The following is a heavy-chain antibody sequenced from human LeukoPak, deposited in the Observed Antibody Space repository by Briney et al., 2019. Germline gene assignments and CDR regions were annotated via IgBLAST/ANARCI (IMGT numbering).Heavy chain of an antibody. CDR2: IWPGDSNT. Sequence: RGESLKISCKGSGYRFTDYWIGWVRQMPGKGLELMWIIWPGDSNTSYGPSFQGQVTISADRSISTAYLQWNSLKASDTAMYYCARHVTTVTTSWFDPWGQGTLVTVSS. D-gene: IGHD4-11*01. CDR1: GYRFTDYW. V-gene: IGHV5-51*01. J-gene: IGHJ5*02. CDR3: ARHVTTVTTSWFDP.